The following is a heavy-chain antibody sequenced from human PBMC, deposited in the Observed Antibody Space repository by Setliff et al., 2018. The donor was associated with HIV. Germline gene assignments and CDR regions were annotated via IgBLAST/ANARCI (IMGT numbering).Heavy chain of an antibody. V-gene: IGHV3-7*01. CDR1: GFTFNAYW. J-gene: IGHJ6*03. CDR3: AKEREAAGGQDYYYYMDI. Sequence: GGSLRLSCTASGFTFNAYWMTWVRQAPGKGLEWVGNINYDGSEKYYVDSVKGRFTISRDNAKNSLYLQMNSLKAEDTAVYYCAKEREAAGGQDYYYYMDIWGNGTTVTVSS. D-gene: IGHD6-13*01. CDR2: INYDGSEK.